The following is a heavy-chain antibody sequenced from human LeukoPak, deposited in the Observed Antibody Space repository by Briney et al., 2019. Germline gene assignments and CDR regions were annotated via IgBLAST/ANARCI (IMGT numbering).Heavy chain of an antibody. J-gene: IGHJ4*02. CDR3: ARSPLYGSGSYYSYYFDY. CDR1: GFTFSSYS. V-gene: IGHV3-21*04. Sequence: GGSLRLSCAASGFTFSSYSMNWVRQTPGKGLEWVSSISSSSSYIYYADSVKGRFTISRDNAKNSLYLQMNSLRAEDTAVYYCARSPLYGSGSYYSYYFDYWGQGTLVTVSS. D-gene: IGHD3-10*01. CDR2: ISSSSSYI.